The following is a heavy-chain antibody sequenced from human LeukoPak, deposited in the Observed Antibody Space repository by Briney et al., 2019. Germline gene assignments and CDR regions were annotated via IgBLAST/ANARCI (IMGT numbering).Heavy chain of an antibody. Sequence: PGGSLRLSCAASGFTFSSYEMNWVRQAPGKGLEWVSYISSSGRSINYADSVRGRFTISRDNGKNSLYLQMNSLRVEDTAVYYCARVSGDGESSYRALDIWGQGTMVTVSS. V-gene: IGHV3-48*03. CDR3: ARVSGDGESSYRALDI. D-gene: IGHD1-26*01. J-gene: IGHJ3*02. CDR2: ISSSGRSI. CDR1: GFTFSSYE.